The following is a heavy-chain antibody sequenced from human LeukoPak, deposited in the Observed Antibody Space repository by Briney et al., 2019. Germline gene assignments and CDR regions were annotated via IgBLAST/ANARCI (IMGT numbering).Heavy chain of an antibody. J-gene: IGHJ3*02. CDR3: ARRGYYYGSGSYYIDAFDI. D-gene: IGHD3-10*01. CDR1: GYTFTSYG. CDR2: IYPGDSET. Sequence: GASVKVSCKASGYTFTSYGISWVRQAPGQGLEWMGIIYPGDSETRFSPSFQGQVTISADKSISTAYLQWSSLKASDTAIYYCARRGYYYGSGSYYIDAFDIWGQGTMVTVSS. V-gene: IGHV5-51*01.